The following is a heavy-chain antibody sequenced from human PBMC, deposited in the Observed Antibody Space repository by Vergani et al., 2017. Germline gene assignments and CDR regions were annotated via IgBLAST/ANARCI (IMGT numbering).Heavy chain of an antibody. Sequence: QLQLQESGSGLVKPSQTLSLTCAVSGGSISSGGYSWSWIRQPPGKGLEWIGYIYHSGSTYYNPSLKSRVTISVDRSKNQFSLKLSSVTAADTAVYYCARGVRLLPAAQKGPLIYYYGMDVWGQGTTVTVSS. J-gene: IGHJ6*02. V-gene: IGHV4-30-2*01. CDR2: IYHSGST. CDR3: ARGVRLLPAAQKGPLIYYYGMDV. D-gene: IGHD2-2*01. CDR1: GGSISSGGYS.